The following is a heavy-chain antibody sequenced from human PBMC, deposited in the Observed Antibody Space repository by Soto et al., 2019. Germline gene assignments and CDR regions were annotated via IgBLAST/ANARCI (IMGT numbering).Heavy chain of an antibody. J-gene: IGHJ4*02. CDR3: ARAISGYVS. D-gene: IGHD5-12*01. Sequence: GASVKVSCKASGITYTTYAIHWVRQAPGQGLEWMGWINTGNGNTRYSQRFQGRVTLTTDTSASTAYMDVSSLTSEDTAVYYCARAISGYVSWGQGTLVTSPQ. V-gene: IGHV1-3*04. CDR2: INTGNGNT. CDR1: GITYTTYA.